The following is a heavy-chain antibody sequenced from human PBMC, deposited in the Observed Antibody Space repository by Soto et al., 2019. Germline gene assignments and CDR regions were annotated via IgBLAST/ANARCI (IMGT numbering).Heavy chain of an antibody. CDR3: TTTRPGTNVFDN. J-gene: IGHJ3*02. CDR1: GITFSKAW. D-gene: IGHD6-13*01. CDR2: IRSKTDGGTT. V-gene: IGHV3-15*01. Sequence: PGGSLRFSCAASGITFSKAWMNWVRKAPGKGLEYIGRIRSKTDGGTTEYAAPVEGRFTVSRDDSENTLYLQMSGLKTEDTAVYYCTTTRPGTNVFDNWGQGTLVTV.